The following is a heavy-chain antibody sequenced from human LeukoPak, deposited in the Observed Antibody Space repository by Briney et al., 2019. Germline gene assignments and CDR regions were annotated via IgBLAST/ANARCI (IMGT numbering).Heavy chain of an antibody. CDR1: GFTFNKFA. J-gene: IGHJ4*02. D-gene: IGHD6-13*01. CDR3: AKDYEYNSNTWYFH. CDR2: IIENGGET. V-gene: IGHV3-23*01. Sequence: GGSLRLSCAASGFTFNKFAISWVRQAPGKGLEWVSGIIENGGETYYADSVRGRFTISRGNSKNTLYLQMNSLRAEDTAVYYCAKDYEYNSNTWYFHWGRGTLVSVSS.